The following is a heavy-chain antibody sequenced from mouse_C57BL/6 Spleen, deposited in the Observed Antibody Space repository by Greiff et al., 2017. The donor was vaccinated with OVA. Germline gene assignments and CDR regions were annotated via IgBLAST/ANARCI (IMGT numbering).Heavy chain of an antibody. Sequence: EVHLVESGGGLVKPGGSLKLSCAASGFTFSDYGMHWVRQAPEQGLEWVAYISSGSGTIYYADTVKGRFTISRDNAKNTLFLQMTSLRSEDTAMDYCARGGYYDYGRFAYWGQGTLVTVSA. CDR1: GFTFSDYG. V-gene: IGHV5-17*01. CDR3: ARGGYYDYGRFAY. J-gene: IGHJ3*01. D-gene: IGHD2-4*01. CDR2: ISSGSGTI.